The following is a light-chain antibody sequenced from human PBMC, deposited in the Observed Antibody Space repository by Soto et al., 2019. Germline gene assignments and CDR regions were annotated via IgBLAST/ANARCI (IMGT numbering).Light chain of an antibody. J-gene: IGKJ1*01. CDR3: QQYGSSPPWT. CDR2: GAS. Sequence: IVLKKSPATLSLSKGERATLSCRARQSVGNNLVWYQQKPGQAPRLLIYGASSRATGIPDRFSGSGSGTDFTLTISRLEPEDFAVYYCQQYGSSPPWTFGQVTNVDI. V-gene: IGKV3-20*01. CDR1: QSVGNN.